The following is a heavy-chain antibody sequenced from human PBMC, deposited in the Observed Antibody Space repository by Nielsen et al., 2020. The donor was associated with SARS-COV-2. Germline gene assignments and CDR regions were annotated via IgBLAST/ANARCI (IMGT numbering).Heavy chain of an antibody. CDR2: ISWNSGSI. CDR1: GFTFDDYA. Sequence: GGSLRLSCAASGFTFDDYAMHWVRQAPGKGLEWVSGISWNSGSIGYADSVKGRFTISRDDAKNSLYLQMNSLRAEDTAVYYCARDRIRRQLLYFLSLGNDYWGQGTLVTVSS. CDR3: ARDRIRRQLLYFLSLGNDY. V-gene: IGHV3-9*01. D-gene: IGHD2-2*02. J-gene: IGHJ4*02.